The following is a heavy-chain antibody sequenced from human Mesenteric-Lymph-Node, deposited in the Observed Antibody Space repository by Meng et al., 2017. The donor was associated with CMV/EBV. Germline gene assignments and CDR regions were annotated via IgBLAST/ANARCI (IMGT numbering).Heavy chain of an antibody. Sequence: CTVSGGSISSHYWSWIRQPPGKGLKWIGYIYYSGSSNYNPSLKSRVTILIDTSKNQFSLKLSSVTAADTAVYYCVRYYYDNSGFYFDYWGQGTLVTVSS. V-gene: IGHV4-59*08. J-gene: IGHJ4*02. CDR2: IYYSGSS. D-gene: IGHD3-22*01. CDR3: VRYYYDNSGFYFDY. CDR1: GGSISSHY.